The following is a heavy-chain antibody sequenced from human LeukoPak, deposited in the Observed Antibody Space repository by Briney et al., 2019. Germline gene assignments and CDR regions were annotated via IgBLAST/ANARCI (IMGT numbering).Heavy chain of an antibody. CDR2: ISYDGSNK. CDR3: ARGKAGRTEFDY. Sequence: PGRPLRLSCAASGFTFSSYAMHSVRQPPGKGLKWVAVISYDGSNKYYADSVKGRFTISRDNSKNTLYLQMNSLRAEDTAVYYCARGKAGRTEFDYWGQGTLVTVSS. V-gene: IGHV3-30-3*01. CDR1: GFTFSSYA. D-gene: IGHD2-8*02. J-gene: IGHJ4*02.